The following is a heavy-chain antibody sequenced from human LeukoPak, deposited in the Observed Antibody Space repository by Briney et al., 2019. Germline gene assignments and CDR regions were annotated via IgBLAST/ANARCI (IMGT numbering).Heavy chain of an antibody. D-gene: IGHD3-10*01. Sequence: ASVKVSCKASGYTFTGYYMHWVRQAPGQGLEWMGWINPNSGGTSYAQKFQGRVTMTRDTSISTAYMELSRLRSDDTAVYYCARDRHYGSGSYYTKGPNWFDPWGQGTLVTVSS. CDR1: GYTFTGYY. CDR2: INPNSGGT. J-gene: IGHJ5*02. V-gene: IGHV1-2*02. CDR3: ARDRHYGSGSYYTKGPNWFDP.